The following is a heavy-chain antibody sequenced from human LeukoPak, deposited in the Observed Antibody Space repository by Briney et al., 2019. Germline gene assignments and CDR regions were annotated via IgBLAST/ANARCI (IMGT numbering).Heavy chain of an antibody. CDR3: ARGISVKEPGNY. J-gene: IGHJ4*02. V-gene: IGHV3-21*01. Sequence: GGSLRLSCAASGFTFSSYSMNWVRQAPGKGLEWVSSISSSSSYIYYADSVKGRFTISRDNAKSSLYLQMNSLRAEDTAVYYCARGISVKEPGNYWGQGTLVTVSS. D-gene: IGHD1-14*01. CDR1: GFTFSSYS. CDR2: ISSSSSYI.